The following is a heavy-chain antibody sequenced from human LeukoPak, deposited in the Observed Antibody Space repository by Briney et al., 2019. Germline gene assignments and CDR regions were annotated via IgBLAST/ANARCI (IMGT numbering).Heavy chain of an antibody. V-gene: IGHV4-34*01. CDR2: INHSGST. D-gene: IGHD3-3*01. Sequence: SETLSLTCAVNGGSFSGYFWSWIRQPPGKGLEWIGEINHSGSTYYNASLKSRITISVDTSKRQFSLRMNSVTAADTAVYFCAGYYSSIYGMDVWGQGTSVTVSS. CDR3: AGYYSSIYGMDV. CDR1: GGSFSGYF. J-gene: IGHJ6*02.